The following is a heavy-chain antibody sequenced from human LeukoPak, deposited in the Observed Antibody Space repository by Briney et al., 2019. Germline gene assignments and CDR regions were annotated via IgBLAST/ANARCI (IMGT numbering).Heavy chain of an antibody. CDR2: IYYSGSA. V-gene: IGHV4-59*08. CDR3: ARLGGCRGRSFYWFDP. D-gene: IGHD2-15*01. Sequence: SETLSLTCTVSGVSISNYYWSWIRQPPGQGLEWIGYIYYSGSANYNPFLTSRVALSVATSKNQFSMKQCSVTAKDTAGYYWARLGGCRGRSFYWFDPGAQGTRATVP. CDR1: GVSISNYY. J-gene: IGHJ5*02.